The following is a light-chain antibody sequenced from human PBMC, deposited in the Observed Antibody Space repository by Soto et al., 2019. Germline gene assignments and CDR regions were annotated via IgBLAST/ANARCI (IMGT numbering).Light chain of an antibody. J-gene: IGKJ1*01. CDR2: GAT. V-gene: IGKV3-15*01. Sequence: PGERATLSCRASQSVSSYLAWYQQKPGQAPRLLIHGATTRATGIPARFSGSGSGTEFTLTISSLQSEDFAVYYCQQYHNWPRTFGQGTKVDIK. CDR3: QQYHNWPRT. CDR1: QSVSSY.